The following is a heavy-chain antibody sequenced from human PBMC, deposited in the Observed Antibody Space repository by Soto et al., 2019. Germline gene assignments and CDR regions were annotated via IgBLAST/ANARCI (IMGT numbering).Heavy chain of an antibody. J-gene: IGHJ5*02. V-gene: IGHV4-59*01. CDR3: ARGGSYQLLYWFDP. CDR2: IYYSGST. Sequence: QVQLQESGPGLVKPSETLSLTCAVSGGSIRSYYWSWIRQPPGKGLESIGYIYYSGSTNYNPSLKSRVTISVHTSKNQFSLKPRSVTAANTAVYYCARGGSYQLLYWFDPWGQGTLVTVSS. D-gene: IGHD2-2*01. CDR1: GGSIRSYY.